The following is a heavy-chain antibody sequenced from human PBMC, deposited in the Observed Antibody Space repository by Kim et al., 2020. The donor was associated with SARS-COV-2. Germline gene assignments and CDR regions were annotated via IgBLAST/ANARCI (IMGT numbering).Heavy chain of an antibody. D-gene: IGHD3-22*01. Sequence: GESLKISCKGSGYSFTSYWIGWVRQMPGKGLEWMGIIYPGESDTRYSPSFQGQVTISADKSISTAYLQWSSLKASDTAMYYCARQPKRYYDISGYPEYWGQGTLVTVSS. CDR1: GYSFTSYW. V-gene: IGHV5-51*01. J-gene: IGHJ4*02. CDR2: IYPGESDT. CDR3: ARQPKRYYDISGYPEY.